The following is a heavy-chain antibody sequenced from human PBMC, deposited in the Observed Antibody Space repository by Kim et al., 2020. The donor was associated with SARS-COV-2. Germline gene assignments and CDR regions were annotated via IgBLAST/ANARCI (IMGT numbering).Heavy chain of an antibody. CDR1: GFTFSSYA. J-gene: IGHJ6*02. Sequence: GGSLRLSCAASGFTFSSYAMSWVRQAPGKGLEWVSAISGSGGSTYYADSVKGRFTISRDNSKNTLYLQMNSLRAEDTAVYYCAKVYCSSTSCLSGMDVWGQGTTVTVSS. V-gene: IGHV3-23*01. CDR2: ISGSGGST. CDR3: AKVYCSSTSCLSGMDV. D-gene: IGHD2-2*01.